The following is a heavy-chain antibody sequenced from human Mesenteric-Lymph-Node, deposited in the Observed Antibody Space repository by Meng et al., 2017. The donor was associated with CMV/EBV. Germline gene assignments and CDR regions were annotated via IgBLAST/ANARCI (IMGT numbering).Heavy chain of an antibody. CDR2: TSNDGSHK. J-gene: IGHJ6*02. V-gene: IGHV3-30-3*02. CDR1: GFTFRSYA. CDR3: AKEHGLGQYAIQGETGMDV. D-gene: IGHD3/OR15-3a*01. Sequence: GGSLRLSCAASGFTFRSYAMHWVRQAPGKGLEWVAVTSNDGSHKYYADSVKGRFTISRGNSKNTLYLQMNSLRREDTAVYYCAKEHGLGQYAIQGETGMDVWGQGTTVTVSS.